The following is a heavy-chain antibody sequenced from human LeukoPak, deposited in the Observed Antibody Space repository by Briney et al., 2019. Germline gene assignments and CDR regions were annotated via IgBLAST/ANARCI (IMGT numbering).Heavy chain of an antibody. CDR3: ARFNLVTPLDY. D-gene: IGHD4-11*01. V-gene: IGHV3-11*01. Sequence: GGSLRLSCAASGFTFSDYYMSWIRQAPGKGLGWVSYISSSGSTIYYADSVKGRFTISRDNAKNSLYLQMNSLRAEDTAVYYCARFNLVTPLDYWGQGTLVTVSS. CDR2: ISSSGSTI. CDR1: GFTFSDYY. J-gene: IGHJ4*02.